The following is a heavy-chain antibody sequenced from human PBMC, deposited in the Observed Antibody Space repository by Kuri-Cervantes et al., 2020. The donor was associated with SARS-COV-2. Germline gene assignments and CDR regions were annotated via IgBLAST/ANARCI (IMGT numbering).Heavy chain of an antibody. Sequence: SETLSLTCTVSGGSISSSSYYWGWIRQPAGKGLEWIGRIYTSGSTNYNPSLKSRATISVDTSKNQFSLKLSSVTAADTAVYYCARDGYCSSTSCSSSHFDYWGQGTLVTVSS. CDR2: IYTSGST. V-gene: IGHV4-61*02. CDR3: ARDGYCSSTSCSSSHFDY. D-gene: IGHD2-2*01. J-gene: IGHJ4*02. CDR1: GGSISSSSYY.